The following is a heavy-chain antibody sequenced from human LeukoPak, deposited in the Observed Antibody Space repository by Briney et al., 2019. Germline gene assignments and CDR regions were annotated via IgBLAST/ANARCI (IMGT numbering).Heavy chain of an antibody. CDR2: IRSKANNYAT. D-gene: IGHD6-19*01. CDR3: TSPKADSSYYGLDV. V-gene: IGHV3-73*01. J-gene: IGHJ6*02. CDR1: GFTFSGSV. Sequence: GGSLKLSCAASGFTFSGSVMHWVRQASGKGLEWVARIRSKANNYATAYAASVKGRFTVSRDDSKNTAYLRVNSLKTEDTVVYYCTSPKADSSYYGLDVWGQGTTVTVSS.